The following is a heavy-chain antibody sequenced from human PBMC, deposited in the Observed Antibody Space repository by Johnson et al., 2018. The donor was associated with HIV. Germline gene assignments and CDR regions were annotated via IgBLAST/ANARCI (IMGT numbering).Heavy chain of an antibody. V-gene: IGHV3-72*01. CDR1: GFTFSDHY. Sequence: VQLVESGGGLVQPGGSLRLSCAASGFTFSDHYMDWVRQAPGKGLEWVGRTRNKANSYTTEYAASVKGRFTISRYDSKNSLYLQMNSLKTEDTAVYYCVRVELGAFDIWGQGTMVTVSS. J-gene: IGHJ3*02. CDR2: TRNKANSYTT. CDR3: VRVELGAFDI. D-gene: IGHD1-7*01.